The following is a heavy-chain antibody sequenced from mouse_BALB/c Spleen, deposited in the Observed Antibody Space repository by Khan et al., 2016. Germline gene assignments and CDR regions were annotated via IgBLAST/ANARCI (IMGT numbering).Heavy chain of an antibody. J-gene: IGHJ3*01. CDR2: IFPGNVNT. Sequence: QVQLQQSGPELVKPGTSVRISCKAAGYTFTNYYIHWLKQGPGQGLEWIGWIFPGNVNTKFNEKLKGKATLTVAKSSTTVYMNLSSLTSEDSAFYVCARHYRYSWFVYWGQGTLVTVSA. D-gene: IGHD2-14*01. CDR1: GYTFTNYY. V-gene: IGHV1S56*01. CDR3: ARHYRYSWFVY.